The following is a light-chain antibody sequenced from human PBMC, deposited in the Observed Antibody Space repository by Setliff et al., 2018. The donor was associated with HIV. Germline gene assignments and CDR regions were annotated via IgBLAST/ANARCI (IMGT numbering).Light chain of an antibody. J-gene: IGLJ1*01. CDR1: SSDVGSYNL. CDR3: CSFAGSSTSV. Sequence: QSALAQPASVSGSPGQSITISCTRTSSDVGSYNLVSWYQQHPGKAPKLIIYEGNKRPSGVSTRFSGSKSGNTASLTISGLQVEDEADYYCCSFAGSSTSVFGTGTKGTVL. V-gene: IGLV2-23*01. CDR2: EGN.